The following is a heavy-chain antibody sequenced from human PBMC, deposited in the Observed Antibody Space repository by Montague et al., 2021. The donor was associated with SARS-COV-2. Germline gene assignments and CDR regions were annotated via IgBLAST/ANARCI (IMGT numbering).Heavy chain of an antibody. CDR3: ARDLRWRYGYGMGV. V-gene: IGHV6-1*01. J-gene: IGHJ6*02. CDR2: TYYRSNWYN. Sequence: CAISGDSVSSDSAAWNWVRQSPSRGLEWLGRTYYRSNWYNDYAVSVKSRITIKSDTSKNQISLQLNSVTPEDTAVYYCARDLRWRYGYGMGVWGQGTTVTVSS. D-gene: IGHD3-16*01. CDR1: GDSVSSDSAA.